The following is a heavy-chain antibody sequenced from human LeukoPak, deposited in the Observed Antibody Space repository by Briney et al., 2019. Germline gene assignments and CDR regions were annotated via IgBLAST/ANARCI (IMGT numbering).Heavy chain of an antibody. V-gene: IGHV3-33*01. CDR3: ASSAGVVPAAPDY. CDR1: GFTFSSFG. Sequence: PGGSLRLSCAASGFTFSSFGMHWVRQAPGKGLDWVAVIVNDGSQTSYADSVKGRFTISRDNSKNTLYLQMNSLRAEDTAVYYCASSAGVVPAAPDYWGQGTLVTVSS. D-gene: IGHD2-2*01. J-gene: IGHJ4*02. CDR2: IVNDGSQT.